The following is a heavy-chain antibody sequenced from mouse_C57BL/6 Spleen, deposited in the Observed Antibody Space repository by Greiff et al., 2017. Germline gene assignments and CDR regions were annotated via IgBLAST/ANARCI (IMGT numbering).Heavy chain of an antibody. J-gene: IGHJ2*01. CDR1: GYAFTNYL. Sequence: QVQLQQSGAELVRPGTSVKVSCKASGYAFTNYLIEWVKQRPGQGLEWIGVINPGSGGPNYNEKFKGKATLTADKSSSTAYMQLSSLTSEDSAVYFCARSRGNYYFDYWGQGTTLTVSS. CDR2: INPGSGGP. CDR3: ARSRGNYYFDY. V-gene: IGHV1-54*01. D-gene: IGHD2-1*01.